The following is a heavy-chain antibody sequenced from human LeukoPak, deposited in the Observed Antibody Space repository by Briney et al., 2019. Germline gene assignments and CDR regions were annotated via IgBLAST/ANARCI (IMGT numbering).Heavy chain of an antibody. CDR3: ARQPSGTAAFDI. D-gene: IGHD1-14*01. CDR2: IYFCGGNT. V-gene: IGHV4-59*08. Sequence: SETLSLTCAVSGGSISNYYWSWIRQPPGKELEWIGYIYFCGGNTNYHPSFKSRVTISVDPSKNQFFLRLNSVTAADTAVYYCARQPSGTAAFDIWGQGTVVTVSS. J-gene: IGHJ3*02. CDR1: GGSISNYY.